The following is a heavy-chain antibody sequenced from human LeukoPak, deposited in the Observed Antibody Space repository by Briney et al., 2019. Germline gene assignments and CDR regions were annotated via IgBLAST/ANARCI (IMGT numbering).Heavy chain of an antibody. Sequence: GGSLRLSCAASGFTFSSYSMNWVRQAPGKGLEWVSSISSSSYIYYADSVKGRFTISRDNAKNSLYLQMNSLRAEDTAVYYCASSSDFGVVIRPYYFDYWGQGTLVTVSS. V-gene: IGHV3-21*01. CDR3: ASSSDFGVVIRPYYFDY. J-gene: IGHJ4*02. CDR1: GFTFSSYS. CDR2: ISSSSYI. D-gene: IGHD3-3*01.